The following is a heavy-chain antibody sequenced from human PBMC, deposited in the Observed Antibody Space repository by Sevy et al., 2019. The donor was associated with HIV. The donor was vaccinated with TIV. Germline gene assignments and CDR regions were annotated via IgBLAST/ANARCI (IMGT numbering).Heavy chain of an antibody. J-gene: IGHJ4*02. CDR3: ARLGIPAAITSYGRAYYFDY. V-gene: IGHV5-51*01. D-gene: IGHD2-2*02. CDR1: GYSFTSYW. CDR2: IYPGDSDT. Sequence: GESLKISCKGSGYSFTSYWIGWVRQMPGKGLEWMGIIYPGDSDTRYSPSFQGQVTISADKSIGTAYLQWSSLKASDTAMYYCARLGIPAAITSYGRAYYFDYWGQGTLVTVSS.